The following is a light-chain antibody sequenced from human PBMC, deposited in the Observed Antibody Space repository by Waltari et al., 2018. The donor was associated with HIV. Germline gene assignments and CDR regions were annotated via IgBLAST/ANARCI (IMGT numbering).Light chain of an antibody. CDR2: GAP. CDR1: QSVRRAT. Sequence: EIVLTQSPGTLSLSPGASATLSCRASQSVRRATLAWNQQKPGQAPRLHIYGAPSRAPGIPDRFSGSVAVTDFILTISRLEPADCAVYYCQQYAASPLTLGGGTKVEIK. CDR3: QQYAASPLT. V-gene: IGKV3-20*01. J-gene: IGKJ4*01.